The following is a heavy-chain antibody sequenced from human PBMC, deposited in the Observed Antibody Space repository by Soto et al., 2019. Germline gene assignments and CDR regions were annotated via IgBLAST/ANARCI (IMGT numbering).Heavy chain of an antibody. V-gene: IGHV1-18*01. Sequence: QVQLVQSGPEVKKPGASVKVSCKASGYSFTPYGIAWVRQAPGQGLEWMGWISTHNGNTKYEQKVQDRVTMTTDTSTSTAYMELRSLRSDDTAMYYWARILGSSGFDYWGQGTLVAVSS. D-gene: IGHD3-10*01. CDR2: ISTHNGNT. CDR1: GYSFTPYG. CDR3: ARILGSSGFDY. J-gene: IGHJ4*02.